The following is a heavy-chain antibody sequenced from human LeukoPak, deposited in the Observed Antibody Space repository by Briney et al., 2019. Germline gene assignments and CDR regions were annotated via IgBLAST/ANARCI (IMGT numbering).Heavy chain of an antibody. J-gene: IGHJ6*02. Sequence: GGSLRLSCAASGFTFSSYSMNWVRQAPGKGLEWVSYISSSSSTIYYADSVKGRFTISRDNAENSLYLQMNSLRAEDTAVYYCARVTGLRFMDVWGQGTTVTVSS. V-gene: IGHV3-48*01. CDR2: ISSSSSTI. D-gene: IGHD5-12*01. CDR1: GFTFSSYS. CDR3: ARVTGLRFMDV.